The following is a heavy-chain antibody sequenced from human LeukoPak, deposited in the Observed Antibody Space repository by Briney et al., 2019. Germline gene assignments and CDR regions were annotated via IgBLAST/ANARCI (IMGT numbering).Heavy chain of an antibody. CDR1: GFTFSSYS. CDR3: AALKREQTHHYYQYMDV. D-gene: IGHD1-26*01. V-gene: IGHV3-21*01. CDR2: ISRSSSYT. J-gene: IGHJ6*03. Sequence: GGSLRLSCAASGFTFSSYSMNWVRQAPGKGLEWVSAISRSSSYTYYAESVKGRFTISRDNAKNSLYLQMNSLRAEDTAVYYCAALKREQTHHYYQYMDVWGKGTTVTVSS.